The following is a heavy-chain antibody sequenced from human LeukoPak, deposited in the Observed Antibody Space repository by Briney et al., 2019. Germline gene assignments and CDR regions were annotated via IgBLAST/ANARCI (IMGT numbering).Heavy chain of an antibody. CDR3: ARAGYSGYTFGY. D-gene: IGHD5-12*01. V-gene: IGHV5-51*01. J-gene: IGHJ4*02. CDR2: IYPGDSDT. Sequence: GESLKISCRGSGYSFTTYWIGWVRQMPGKGLEWVGIIYPGDSDTRYRPSFQGQVTISADKSISAAYLRWNSLKASDTAMYYCARAGYSGYTFGYWGQGTLVTVSS. CDR1: GYSFTTYW.